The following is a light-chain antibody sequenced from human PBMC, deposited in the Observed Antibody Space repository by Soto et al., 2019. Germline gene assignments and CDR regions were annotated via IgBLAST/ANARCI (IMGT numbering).Light chain of an antibody. J-gene: IGKJ5*01. CDR3: QKYGSSPIN. CDR1: QSVSSTY. CDR2: GAS. Sequence: EIVSTPSPGTLSFSPVERATLSCISSQSVSSTYLAWYQQKPGQAPRLLISGASSRATGIPDRFSGSGSGTDFTLTISRLEPEDFAVYYCQKYGSSPINCGQGKRLGIK. V-gene: IGKV3-20*01.